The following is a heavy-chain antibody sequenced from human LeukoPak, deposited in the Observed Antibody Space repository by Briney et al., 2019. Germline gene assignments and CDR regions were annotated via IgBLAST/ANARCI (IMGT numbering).Heavy chain of an antibody. CDR3: ARVEEVFRYCSGGSCYGIGY. V-gene: IGHV3-33*01. CDR2: MWYDGGNK. Sequence: PGRSLRLSCAASGFTFSSYGMHWVRQAPGKGLEWVAVMWYDGGNKYYADSVKGRFTVSWDSSKNTLYLQMNSLTAEDPAVYYCARVEEVFRYCSGGSCYGIGYWGQGTLVTVSS. D-gene: IGHD2-15*01. J-gene: IGHJ4*02. CDR1: GFTFSSYG.